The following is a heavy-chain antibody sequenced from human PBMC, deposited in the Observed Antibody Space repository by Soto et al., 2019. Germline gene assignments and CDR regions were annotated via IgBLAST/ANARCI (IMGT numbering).Heavy chain of an antibody. CDR1: GFSFSDYA. CDR3: AKGPDYYYDTSGFHDY. CDR2: TTGSGDST. V-gene: IGHV3-23*01. J-gene: IGHJ4*02. D-gene: IGHD3-22*01. Sequence: GGSLRLSCAASGFSFSDYAMGWVRQAPEKGLEKVSATTGSGDSTSYTDSVKGRFTISRHNSKNTLYLHMNTLRAEDMAVFYCAKGPDYYYDTSGFHDYWGQGTLVTVSS.